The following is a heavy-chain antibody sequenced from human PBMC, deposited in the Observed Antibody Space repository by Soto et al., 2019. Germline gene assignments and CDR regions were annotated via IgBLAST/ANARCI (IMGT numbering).Heavy chain of an antibody. J-gene: IGHJ6*02. CDR3: ARAVGIVDV. CDR1: GGSFSGYD. V-gene: IGHV4-34*01. Sequence: SETLSLTCAVYGGSFSGYDWSWIRPPPGKGLEWIEEINHSGSTNYNPSLKSRVTISVDTSKNQFSLKLSSVTAADTAVYYCARAVGIVDVWGQGTTVTVSS. CDR2: INHSGST. D-gene: IGHD2-15*01.